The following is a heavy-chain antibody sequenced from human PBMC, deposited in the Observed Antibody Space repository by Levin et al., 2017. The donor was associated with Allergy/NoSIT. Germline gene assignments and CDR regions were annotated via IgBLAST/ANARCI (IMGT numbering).Heavy chain of an antibody. CDR3: ARGHSANKWGGNWFDP. V-gene: IGHV1-8*01. CDR1: GYTFTSYD. Sequence: GESLKISCKASGYTFTSYDINWVRQATGQGLEWMGWMNPNSGNTGYAQKFQGRVTMTRNTSISTAYMELSSLRSEDTAVYYCARGHSANKWGGNWFDPWGQGTLVTVSS. J-gene: IGHJ5*02. D-gene: IGHD1-26*01. CDR2: MNPNSGNT.